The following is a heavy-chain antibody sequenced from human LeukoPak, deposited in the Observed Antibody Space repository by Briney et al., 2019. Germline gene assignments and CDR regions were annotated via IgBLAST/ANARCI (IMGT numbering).Heavy chain of an antibody. D-gene: IGHD3-22*01. CDR3: ARATYYYDSSGYYPLFDY. CDR1: GGSISSHY. Sequence: SETLSLTCTVSGGSISSHYSSWIRQPPGKGLEWIGYIYYSGSTNYNPSLKSRVTISVDTSKNQFSLKLSSVTAADTAVYYCARATYYYDSSGYYPLFDYWGQGTLVTVSS. CDR2: IYYSGST. V-gene: IGHV4-59*11. J-gene: IGHJ4*02.